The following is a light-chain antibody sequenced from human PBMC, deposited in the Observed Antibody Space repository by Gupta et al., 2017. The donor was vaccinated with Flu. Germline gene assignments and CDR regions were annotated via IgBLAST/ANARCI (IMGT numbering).Light chain of an antibody. Sequence: GQTARIPCGGNNIGSKSVHWYQQKPGQAPILVGYDDRDRPSEIPERFSGSNSGNTANLTISRVEAGDEADYYGQVWDSRTDLGVFGGGTKLTVL. CDR3: QVWDSRTDLGV. CDR1: NIGSKS. CDR2: DDR. J-gene: IGLJ3*02. V-gene: IGLV3-21*02.